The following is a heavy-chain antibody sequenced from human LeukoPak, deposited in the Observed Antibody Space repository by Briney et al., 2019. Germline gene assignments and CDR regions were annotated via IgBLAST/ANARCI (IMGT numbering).Heavy chain of an antibody. CDR1: GFTFSSYW. Sequence: GGSLRLSCAASGFTFSSYWMSWVRQAPGKGLEWVANIKQDGSEKYYVDSVKGRFTISRDNAKNSLYLQMNSLRAEDTAVYYCARDSADTDMYQNFDYWGQGTLVTVSS. J-gene: IGHJ4*02. V-gene: IGHV3-7*01. D-gene: IGHD5-18*01. CDR3: ARDSADTDMYQNFDY. CDR2: IKQDGSEK.